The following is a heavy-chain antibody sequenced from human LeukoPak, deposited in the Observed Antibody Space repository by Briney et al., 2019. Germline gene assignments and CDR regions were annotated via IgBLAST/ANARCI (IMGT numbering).Heavy chain of an antibody. D-gene: IGHD7-27*01. CDR1: GFTFSSYE. V-gene: IGHV3-48*03. J-gene: IGHJ3*02. CDR3: ARATNWGWVGAFDI. CDR2: ISSSGSTI. Sequence: GGSLRLSCAVSGFTFSSYEMNWVRQAPGKGLEWVSYISSSGSTIYYADSVKGRFTISRDNAKNSLYLQMNSLRAEDTAVYYCARATNWGWVGAFDIWGQGTMVTVSS.